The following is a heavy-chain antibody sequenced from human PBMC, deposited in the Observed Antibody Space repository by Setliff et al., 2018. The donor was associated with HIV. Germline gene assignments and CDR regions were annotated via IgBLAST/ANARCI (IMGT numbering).Heavy chain of an antibody. D-gene: IGHD6-6*01. CDR1: EFTVSSNY. Sequence: PGGSLRLSCAASEFTVSSNYMSWVRQAPGQGLVWVSRINVDGSSISYADSVKGRFTISRDNAKNTLFLQMNSLRAEDTAVYYCARLPQDVRSSIDFWGQGTLVTVSS. J-gene: IGHJ4*02. CDR3: ARLPQDVRSSIDF. V-gene: IGHV3-74*01. CDR2: INVDGSSI.